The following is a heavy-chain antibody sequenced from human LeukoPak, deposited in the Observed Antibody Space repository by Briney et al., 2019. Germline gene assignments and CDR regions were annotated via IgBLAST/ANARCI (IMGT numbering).Heavy chain of an antibody. CDR2: IIPIFGTA. D-gene: IGHD2-15*01. V-gene: IGHV1-69*13. J-gene: IGHJ5*02. CDR1: GGTFTSYA. Sequence: SVKVSCKASGGTFTSYAISWVRQAPGQGLEWMGGIIPIFGTANYAQKFQGRVTITADESTSTAYMELSSLRSEDTAVYYCAGVASVAATADHVSWFDPWGQGTLVTVSS. CDR3: AGVASVAATADHVSWFDP.